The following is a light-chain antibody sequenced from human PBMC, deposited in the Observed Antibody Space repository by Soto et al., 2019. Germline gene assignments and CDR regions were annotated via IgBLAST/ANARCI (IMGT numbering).Light chain of an antibody. CDR1: QSISDY. CDR2: ASF. V-gene: IGKV1-39*01. J-gene: IGKJ1*01. CDR3: QQSFSSLWT. Sequence: DIQMTQSPSFLSASVGDRVTITCRASQSISDYLNWYQQKEGKAPKLLIYASFNLQTGVPSRFSGSGSGTDFTRTISSLQPEDFATYYCQQSFSSLWTFGQGTKVET.